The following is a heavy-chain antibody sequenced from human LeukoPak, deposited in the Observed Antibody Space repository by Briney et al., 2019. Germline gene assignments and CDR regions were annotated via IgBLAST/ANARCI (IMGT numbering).Heavy chain of an antibody. D-gene: IGHD5-18*01. V-gene: IGHV1-2*02. Sequence: ASVTVSCKASGYTFTGYYMHWVRQAPGQGLEWMGWINPNSGGTNYAQKFQGRVTMTRDTSISTAYMELRSLRSDDTAVYYCARGPYSFIDYWGQGTLVTVSS. CDR1: GYTFTGYY. J-gene: IGHJ4*02. CDR3: ARGPYSFIDY. CDR2: INPNSGGT.